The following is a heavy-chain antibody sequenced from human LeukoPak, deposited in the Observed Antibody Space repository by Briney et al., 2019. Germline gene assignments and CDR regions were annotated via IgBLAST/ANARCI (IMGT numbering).Heavy chain of an antibody. V-gene: IGHV3-23*01. CDR2: ISGSGGST. J-gene: IGHJ6*02. CDR1: GFTFSSYA. CDR3: AKGTYYYDSSGYYSLDYYYGMDV. D-gene: IGHD3-22*01. Sequence: GGSLRLSCAASGFTFSSYAMSWVRRAPGKGLEWVSAISGSGGSTYYADSVKGRFTISRDNSKNTLYLQMNSLRAEDTAVYYCAKGTYYYDSSGYYSLDYYYGMDVWGQGTTVTVSS.